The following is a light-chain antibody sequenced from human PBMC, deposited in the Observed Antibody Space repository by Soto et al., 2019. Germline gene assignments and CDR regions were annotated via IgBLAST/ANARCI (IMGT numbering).Light chain of an antibody. V-gene: IGKV1-27*01. CDR2: GAS. CDR1: RDISNY. CDR3: QKYDTAPLT. J-gene: IGKJ4*01. Sequence: DIQVTQSPSSLSASLGDRVSITCLASRDISNYLAWYQQKPGQVPRLLISGASTLHSGVPSRFSGSGSGTDFTLTITSLQPEDIATYFCQKYDTAPLTFGGGTKVEI.